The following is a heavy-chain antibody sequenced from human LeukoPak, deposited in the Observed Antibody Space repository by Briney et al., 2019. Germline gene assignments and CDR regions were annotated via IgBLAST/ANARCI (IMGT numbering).Heavy chain of an antibody. D-gene: IGHD5-12*01. J-gene: IGHJ4*02. CDR1: GGSFSGYY. V-gene: IGHV4-59*08. CDR3: ARNGIHGYSGLDF. CDR2: VYSDETT. Sequence: SETLSLTCAVYGGSFSGYYWSWIRPPPGKGLEWLGYVYSDETTNYSPSLRSRITISIDTSKNQFSLNLRSVTAADTAVYYCARNGIHGYSGLDFWGQGTLVTVSS.